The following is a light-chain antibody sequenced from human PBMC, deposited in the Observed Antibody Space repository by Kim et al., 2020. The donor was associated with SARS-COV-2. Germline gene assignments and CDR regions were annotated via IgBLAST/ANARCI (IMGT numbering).Light chain of an antibody. CDR3: QQYHSTPPA. J-gene: IGKJ3*01. CDR2: WAY. V-gene: IGKV4-1*01. Sequence: STMNCTASQNVLASAGNMNYLGCYQQRPGQPPKLLIYWAYTRDSGVPDRVSASGYGTDFTLTISSLQAEDVAVYYCQQYHSTPPAFGPRTKVGIK. CDR1: QNVLASAGNMNY.